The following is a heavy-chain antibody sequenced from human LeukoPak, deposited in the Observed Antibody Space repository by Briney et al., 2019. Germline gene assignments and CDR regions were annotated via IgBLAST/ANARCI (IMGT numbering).Heavy chain of an antibody. J-gene: IGHJ5*02. CDR3: AIDGQLAERDWFDP. CDR1: GYTFTSYG. D-gene: IGHD6-13*01. Sequence: GASVKVSCKASGYTFTSYGISWVRQAPGQGLEWMGWISAYNGNTNYAQKLQGRVTMTTDTSTSTAYMELRSLRSDDTAVYYCAIDGQLAERDWFDPWGQGTLVTVSS. V-gene: IGHV1-18*01. CDR2: ISAYNGNT.